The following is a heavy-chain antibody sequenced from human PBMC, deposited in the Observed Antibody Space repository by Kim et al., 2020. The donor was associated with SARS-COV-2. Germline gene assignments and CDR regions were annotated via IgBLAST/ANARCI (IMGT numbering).Heavy chain of an antibody. CDR1: GGSISNYY. Sequence: SETLSLTCTVSGGSISNYYWSWIRQPPGNGLEWIGFIYYTGTTNYNSFLKSRVTISVDTSKNQFSLKLTSVTAADTAVYYCARYRYSGYDFDYWGQGALVTVSS. D-gene: IGHD5-12*01. V-gene: IGHV4-59*08. CDR2: IYYTGTT. J-gene: IGHJ4*02. CDR3: ARYRYSGYDFDY.